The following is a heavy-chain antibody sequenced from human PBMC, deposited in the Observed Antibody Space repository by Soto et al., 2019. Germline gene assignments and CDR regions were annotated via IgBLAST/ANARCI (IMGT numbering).Heavy chain of an antibody. D-gene: IGHD5-12*01. CDR1: GFTFSSYT. Sequence: QVQVVESGGAAVQPGQSLRLSCAASGFTFSSYTFHWVRQAPGKGLEWVAVVSYDGRQKFHADSVKGRFTISRDNFKNTVNLQMNSLRPEDTAIYFGVREYSPSWEGYFGLWGQGTRFTV. V-gene: IGHV3-30*04. CDR2: VSYDGRQK. J-gene: IGHJ1*01. CDR3: VREYSPSWEGYFGL.